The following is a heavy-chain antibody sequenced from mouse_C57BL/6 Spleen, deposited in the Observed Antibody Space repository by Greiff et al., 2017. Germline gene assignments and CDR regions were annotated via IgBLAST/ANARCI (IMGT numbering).Heavy chain of an antibody. CDR2: ISYDGSN. D-gene: IGHD1-1*01. CDR3: ARNDYGSSCGYVMDA. CDR1: GYSITSGYY. Sequence: EESGPGLVKPSQSLSLTCSVTGYSITSGYYWNWIRQFPGNKLEWMGYISYDGSNNYNPSLKNRTSITRDTSKNQFFLKLNSVTTEDTPTVYGARNDYGSSCGYVMDAWGQGTSVTVSS. V-gene: IGHV3-6*01. J-gene: IGHJ4*01.